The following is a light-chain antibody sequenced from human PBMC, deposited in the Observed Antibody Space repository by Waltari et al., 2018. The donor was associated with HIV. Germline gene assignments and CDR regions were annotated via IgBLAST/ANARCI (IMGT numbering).Light chain of an antibody. CDR3: HQRSIWPLT. J-gene: IGKJ4*01. CDR1: QSVSSY. CDR2: AAS. V-gene: IGKV3-11*01. Sequence: EIVLTQSPATLSLSPGERATLSCRASQSVSSYLAWYQQKPGQAPRLLIYAASNRATGIPARFRVSGSGTDFTLTISSLEPEDFAVYYCHQRSIWPLTFGGGTKVEIK.